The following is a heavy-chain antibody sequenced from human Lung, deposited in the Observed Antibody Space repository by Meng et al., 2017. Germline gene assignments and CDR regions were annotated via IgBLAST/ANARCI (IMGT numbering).Heavy chain of an antibody. CDR3: AHIVLYDSYDY. J-gene: IGHJ4*02. CDR1: GFSLSTSGVG. D-gene: IGHD3-22*01. CDR2: IYWDDDK. Sequence: ITLKEPGSTLMNPTQTRTLTCTFSGFSLSTSGVGVGWIRQPPGKALEWLALIYWDDDKRYSPSLKSRLTITKDTSKNQVVLTMTNMDPVDTATYYCAHIVLYDSYDYWGQGTLVTVSS. V-gene: IGHV2-5*02.